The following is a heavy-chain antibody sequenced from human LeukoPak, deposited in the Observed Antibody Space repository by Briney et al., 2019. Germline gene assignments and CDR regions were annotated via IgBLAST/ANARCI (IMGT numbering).Heavy chain of an antibody. D-gene: IGHD2-8*01. CDR2: INWNGGST. CDR3: ARVVALGYCTNGVCAFDY. CDR1: GFTFDDYG. V-gene: IGHV3-20*04. Sequence: PGGSLRLSCAASGFTFDDYGMSWVRQAPGKGLEWVSGINWNGGSTGYADSVKGRFAISRDNAKNSLYLQMNSLRAEDTALYYCARVVALGYCTNGVCAFDYWGQGTLVTVSS. J-gene: IGHJ4*02.